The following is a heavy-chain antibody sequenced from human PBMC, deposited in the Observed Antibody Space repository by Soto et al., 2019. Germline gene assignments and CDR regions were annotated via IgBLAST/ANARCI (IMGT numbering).Heavy chain of an antibody. D-gene: IGHD3-16*01. CDR2: IYSGGST. CDR3: AREAIPRERGGGIGDAFDI. V-gene: IGHV3-53*01. J-gene: IGHJ3*02. Sequence: EVQLVESGGGLIQPGGSLRLSCAASGFTVSSNYMSWVRQAPGKGLEWVSVIYSGGSTYYADSVKGRFTISRDNSKNTLYLQRNSPGAEDTVVVYCAREAIPRERGGGIGDAFDIWGQGTMVTVSS. CDR1: GFTVSSNY.